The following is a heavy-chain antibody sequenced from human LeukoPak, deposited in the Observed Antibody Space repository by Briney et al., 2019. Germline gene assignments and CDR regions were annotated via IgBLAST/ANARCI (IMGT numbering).Heavy chain of an antibody. CDR1: GFTFSSYE. V-gene: IGHV3-48*03. J-gene: IGHJ4*02. CDR3: ARESTQAFDY. Sequence: GGSLRLSCAASGFTFSSYEMNWVRQAPGKGLEWVSYISSSGSTIYYADSVKGRFTISRDNTKNSLYLQMNSLRAEDTAVYYCARESTQAFDYWGQGTLVTVSS. CDR2: ISSSGSTI.